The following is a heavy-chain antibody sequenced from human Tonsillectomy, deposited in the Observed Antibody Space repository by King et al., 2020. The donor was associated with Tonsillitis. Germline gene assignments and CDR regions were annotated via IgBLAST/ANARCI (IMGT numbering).Heavy chain of an antibody. Sequence: QLQESGPGLVKPSETLSLTCTVSGASISSSSYYWGWIRQPPGKGLEWIGSISYSGNTHYNPSLKSRVTILADTSKQQFSLNLTSVTAADTAVYYCARPGITIVRGGRGMDVWGQGTMVTVSS. J-gene: IGHJ6*02. V-gene: IGHV4-39*01. D-gene: IGHD3-10*01. CDR2: ISYSGNT. CDR3: ARPGITIVRGGRGMDV. CDR1: GASISSSSYY.